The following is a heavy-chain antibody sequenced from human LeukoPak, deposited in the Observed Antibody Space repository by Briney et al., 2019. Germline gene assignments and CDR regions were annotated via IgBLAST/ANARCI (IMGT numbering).Heavy chain of an antibody. D-gene: IGHD2-21*02. J-gene: IGHJ4*02. CDR1: RFTFSNYW. V-gene: IGHV3-7*01. CDR3: AKWGPHCVGDYCPALDS. CDR2: INQDGSKK. Sequence: PGGSLRLSCVASRFTFSNYWMSWVRQAPGKGLGWVANINQDGSKKPYADSMKGRFNISRDNAKESLYLQLNSLRADDTAVYYCAKWGPHCVGDYCPALDSWGQGTLVTVSS.